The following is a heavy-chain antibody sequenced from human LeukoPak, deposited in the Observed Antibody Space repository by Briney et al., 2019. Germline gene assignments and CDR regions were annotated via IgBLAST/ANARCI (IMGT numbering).Heavy chain of an antibody. CDR1: GVSISSITDY. V-gene: IGHV4-39*01. D-gene: IGHD3-9*01. J-gene: IGHJ2*01. CDR2: MTSSGSA. CDR3: ARRLTGRRLGWYFDL. Sequence: SSETLSLTCTVSGVSISSITDYWGWIRQPPGKGLEWIGGMTSSGSAYYNPSLKSRVTISADKSKNQFSLKLNSVTAADSAVYYCARRLTGRRLGWYFDLWGRGTLVTVSS.